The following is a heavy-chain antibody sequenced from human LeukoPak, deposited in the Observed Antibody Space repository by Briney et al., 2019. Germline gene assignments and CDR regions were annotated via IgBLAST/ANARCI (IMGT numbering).Heavy chain of an antibody. J-gene: IGHJ5*02. CDR2: IYYSGST. Sequence: SETLSLTCTVSGGSISSYYWSWIRQPPGKGLEWIGYIYYSGSTNYNPSLKSRVTISVDTSKNQFSLKLSSVTAADTAVYYCARGGWFDPWGQGTLVTVSS. CDR1: GGSISSYY. CDR3: ARGGWFDP. V-gene: IGHV4-59*01.